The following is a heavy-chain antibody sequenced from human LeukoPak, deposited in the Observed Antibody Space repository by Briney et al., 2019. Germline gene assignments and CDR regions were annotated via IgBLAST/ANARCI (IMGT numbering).Heavy chain of an antibody. CDR2: ISGSGGST. CDR3: AKVSGYYFGYFDY. Sequence: PGGSLRLSCAASGFTFSSYAMSWVRQAPGKGLEWASAISGSGGSTYYADSVKGRFTISRDNSKNTLYLQMNSLRAEDTAVYYCAKVSGYYFGYFDYWGQGTLVTVSS. CDR1: GFTFSSYA. J-gene: IGHJ4*02. D-gene: IGHD3-22*01. V-gene: IGHV3-23*01.